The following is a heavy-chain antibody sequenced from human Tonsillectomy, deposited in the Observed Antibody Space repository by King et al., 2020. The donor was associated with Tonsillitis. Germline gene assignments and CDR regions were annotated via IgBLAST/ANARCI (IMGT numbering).Heavy chain of an antibody. V-gene: IGHV1-18*04. J-gene: IGHJ4*02. D-gene: IGHD5-18*01. CDR1: GYTFTSYA. Sequence: VQLVESGAEVKKPGASVKVSCTASGYTFTSYAINWVRQAPGQGLEWMGRISAYTGNTNYAQKLRGRVTMTTDTSTSTAYMELRSLRSDDTAVYYCAREGRYSYDYDYWGQGTLVTVSS. CDR3: AREGRYSYDYDY. CDR2: ISAYTGNT.